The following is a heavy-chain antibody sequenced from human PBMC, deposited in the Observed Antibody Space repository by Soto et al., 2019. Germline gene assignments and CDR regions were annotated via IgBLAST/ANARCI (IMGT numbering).Heavy chain of an antibody. Sequence: QVHLQESGPGLVKPSGTLSLTCAVSGGSIFSSNWWSWVRQPPGKGLEWIGEIYHSGSTNYNPSLKSRVTISVDKSKNQFSLTLNSVPAADTAVYSCAGEYSDYGGWMAGAGYWGQGTLVTVSS. CDR2: IYHSGST. J-gene: IGHJ4*02. V-gene: IGHV4-4*02. CDR3: AGEYSDYGGWMAGAGY. CDR1: GGSIFSSNW. D-gene: IGHD5-12*01.